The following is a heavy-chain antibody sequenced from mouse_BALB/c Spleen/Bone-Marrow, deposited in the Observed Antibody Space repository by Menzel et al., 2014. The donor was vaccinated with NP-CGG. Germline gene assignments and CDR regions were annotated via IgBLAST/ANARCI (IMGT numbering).Heavy chain of an antibody. CDR1: AYAFTNYL. Sequence: RPGTSVKVSCKASAYAFTNYLIEWIKKRPGQGLEWIGAINPGSDSSTYNEKFKGKATLTSDKSSSTAYMELSSLTSEDSAVYYCARRDYAMDYWGQGTSVTVSS. CDR2: INPGSDSS. J-gene: IGHJ4*01. V-gene: IGHV1-54*01. CDR3: ARRDYAMDY.